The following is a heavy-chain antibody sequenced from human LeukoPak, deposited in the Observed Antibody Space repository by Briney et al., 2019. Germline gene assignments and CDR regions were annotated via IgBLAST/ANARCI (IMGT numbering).Heavy chain of an antibody. CDR2: INTNTGNP. Sequence: ASVKVSCKASGYTFTSYGISWVRQAPGQGLEWMGWINTNTGNPTYAQGFTGRFVFSLDTSVSTAYLQISSLKAEDTAVYYCAREGGVTMNDFDYWGQGTLVTVSS. CDR1: GYTFTSYG. CDR3: AREGGVTMNDFDY. V-gene: IGHV7-4-1*02. D-gene: IGHD4-17*01. J-gene: IGHJ4*02.